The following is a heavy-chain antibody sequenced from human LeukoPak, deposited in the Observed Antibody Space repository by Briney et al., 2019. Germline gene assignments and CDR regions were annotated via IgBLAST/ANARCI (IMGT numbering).Heavy chain of an antibody. Sequence: SVKVSCKVSGYTLTELSMHWVRQAPGKGLEWMGGFDPEDGETIYAQKFQGRVTMTEDTSTDTAYMELSSLRSEDTAVYYCATDIVVVPAAITRDDAFDIWGQGTMVTVSS. D-gene: IGHD2-2*02. J-gene: IGHJ3*02. CDR3: ATDIVVVPAAITRDDAFDI. V-gene: IGHV1-24*01. CDR1: GYTLTELS. CDR2: FDPEDGET.